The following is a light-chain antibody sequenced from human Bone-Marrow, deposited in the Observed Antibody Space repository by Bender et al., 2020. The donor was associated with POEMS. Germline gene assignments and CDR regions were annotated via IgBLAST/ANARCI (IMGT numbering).Light chain of an antibody. J-gene: IGLJ2*01. V-gene: IGLV2-23*02. Sequence: QSALTQPASVSGSPGQSITISCSGSSSDIGTYNLVSWYQQYPGKAPKLLIYEVSRRPSGVSNRFSGSKSGNTASLTIYGLQAEDEAYYYCCSYVGDLVFGGGTRLTVL. CDR3: CSYVGDLV. CDR1: SSDIGTYNL. CDR2: EVS.